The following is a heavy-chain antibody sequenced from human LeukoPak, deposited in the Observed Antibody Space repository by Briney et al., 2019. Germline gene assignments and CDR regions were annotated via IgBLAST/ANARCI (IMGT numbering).Heavy chain of an antibody. Sequence: ETLPLTCTVSGYSISSGYYWGWIRQPPGKGLEWVSSSSSSSSYIYYADSVKGRFTISRDNAKNSLYLQMNSLRAEDTAVYYCARGIAAAGTGYYYMDVGGKGTTVTVS. CDR1: GYSISSGYY. CDR2: SSSSSSYI. D-gene: IGHD6-13*01. CDR3: ARGIAAAGTGYYYMDV. V-gene: IGHV3-21*01. J-gene: IGHJ6*03.